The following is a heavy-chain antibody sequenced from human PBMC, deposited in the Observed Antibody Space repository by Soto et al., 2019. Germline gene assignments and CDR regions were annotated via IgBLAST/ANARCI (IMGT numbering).Heavy chain of an antibody. CDR2: VSPAGST. CDR1: GFTFSNYG. Sequence: EVQLLESGGGLVQPGGSLRLSCAASGFTFSNYGMNWIRLAPGEGLEWVSTVSPAGSTFYADSVRGRFTISRDNSKTTVDLQVNGLRVDDTAIYDCVRSGAYWARGTVVTVSS. J-gene: IGHJ4*02. D-gene: IGHD3-10*01. V-gene: IGHV3-23*01. CDR3: VRSGAY.